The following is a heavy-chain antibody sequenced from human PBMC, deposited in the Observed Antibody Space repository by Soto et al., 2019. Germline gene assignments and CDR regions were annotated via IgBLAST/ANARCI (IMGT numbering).Heavy chain of an antibody. Sequence: GGSLRLSCAASGFTFSSYSMNWVRQAPGKGLEWISYISGSSSTIYYADSVKGRFTISRDNARNSLYLQMNSLRDEDTAVYYCARNPYSSNYHYFXYWGQGTLVXVSS. CDR3: ARNPYSSNYHYFXY. CDR1: GFTFSSYS. V-gene: IGHV3-48*02. D-gene: IGHD6-13*01. CDR2: ISGSSSTI. J-gene: IGHJ4*02.